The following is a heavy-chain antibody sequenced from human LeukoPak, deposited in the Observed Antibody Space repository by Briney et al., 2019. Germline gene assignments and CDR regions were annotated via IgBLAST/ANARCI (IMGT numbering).Heavy chain of an antibody. CDR3: ARGGSDYDFWSGSDSDWFDP. Sequence: SETLSLTCAVYGGSFSGYYWSWIRQPPGKGLGWIGEINHSESTNYNPSLKSRVTISVDTSKNQFSLKLSSVTAADTAVYYCARGGSDYDFWSGSDSDWFDPWGQGTLVTVSS. V-gene: IGHV4-34*01. D-gene: IGHD3-3*01. J-gene: IGHJ5*02. CDR1: GGSFSGYY. CDR2: INHSEST.